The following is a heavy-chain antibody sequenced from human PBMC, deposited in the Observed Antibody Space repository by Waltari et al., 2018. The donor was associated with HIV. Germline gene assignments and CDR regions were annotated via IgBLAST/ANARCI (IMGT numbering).Heavy chain of an antibody. CDR3: ARHRFTRGNSAWYFLY. V-gene: IGHV4-34*02. Sequence: QVRLQQWGAGLLQPSETLSLTCAVYGGSFSNYYWTWIRQTPEKGLEWFGEINHSGTTDYNPSLKSRLTMSIDTSKNQFSLKLNSVTAADTAVYYCARHRFTRGNSAWYFLYWGQGTHVTVSS. CDR1: GGSFSNYY. J-gene: IGHJ4*02. D-gene: IGHD6-19*01. CDR2: INHSGTT.